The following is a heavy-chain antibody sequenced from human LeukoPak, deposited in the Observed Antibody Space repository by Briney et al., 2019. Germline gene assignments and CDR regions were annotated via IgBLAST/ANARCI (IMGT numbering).Heavy chain of an antibody. J-gene: IGHJ4*02. D-gene: IGHD3-22*01. V-gene: IGHV1-18*01. CDR2: ISAYNGNT. CDR1: GYTFTSYG. Sequence: ASVKVSCKASGYTFTSYGISWARQAPGQGLEWMGWISAYNGNTNYAQKLQGRVTMTTDTSTSTAYMELRSLRSDDTAVYYCARDSVYYYDSSGVDYWGQGTLVTVSS. CDR3: ARDSVYYYDSSGVDY.